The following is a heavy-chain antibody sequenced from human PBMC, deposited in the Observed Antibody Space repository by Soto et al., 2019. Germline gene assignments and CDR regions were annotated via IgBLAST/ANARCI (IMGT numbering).Heavy chain of an antibody. Sequence: QVQLVQSGAEVKKPGASVKVSCKTSGYTFTSYDINCVRQATGQGLEWMGWMNSNNGNPGYAQKFQGRVTVTRDTSIRTVYMELSSLRSDDTAVYYCATSRYCTNGVCPFDYWGQGTLVTVSS. V-gene: IGHV1-8*01. D-gene: IGHD2-8*01. CDR2: MNSNNGNP. CDR3: ATSRYCTNGVCPFDY. CDR1: GYTFTSYD. J-gene: IGHJ4*02.